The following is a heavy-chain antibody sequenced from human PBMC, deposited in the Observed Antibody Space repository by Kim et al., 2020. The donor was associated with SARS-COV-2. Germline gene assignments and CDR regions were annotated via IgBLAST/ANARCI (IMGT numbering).Heavy chain of an antibody. CDR3: ARGGYSYGWVVGYFDY. D-gene: IGHD5-18*01. CDR2: IYYSGST. CDR1: GGSISSGGYY. V-gene: IGHV4-31*03. J-gene: IGHJ4*02. Sequence: SETLSLTCTVSGGSISSGGYYWSWIRQHPGKGLEWIGYIYYSGSTYYNPSLKSRVTISVDTSKNQFSLKLSSVTAADTAVYYYARGGYSYGWVVGYFDYWGQGTLVTVSS.